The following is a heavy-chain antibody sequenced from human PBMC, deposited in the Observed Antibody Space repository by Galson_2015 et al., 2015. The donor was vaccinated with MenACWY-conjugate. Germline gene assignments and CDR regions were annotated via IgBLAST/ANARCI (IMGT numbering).Heavy chain of an antibody. CDR3: ARDRYGYYFLDY. D-gene: IGHD2/OR15-2a*01. V-gene: IGHV3-48*02. CDR2: ISSGGSTI. J-gene: IGHJ4*02. CDR1: GFTFSSYC. Sequence: SLRIACTASGFTFSSYCMNWVRQAPGKGLEWVSYISSGGSTIYYADSLKGRFNIYRDNAKYTLYLQMNSLRNDDTAVDYCARDRYGYYFLDYWGQGTLVTVSS.